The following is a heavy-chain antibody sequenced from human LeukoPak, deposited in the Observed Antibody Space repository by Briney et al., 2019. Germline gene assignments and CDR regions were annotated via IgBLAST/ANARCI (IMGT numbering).Heavy chain of an antibody. J-gene: IGHJ5*02. CDR3: AREVSTSWFDP. V-gene: IGHV3-48*03. CDR2: ISGSGETI. Sequence: GGSLRLSCAASGFTFSAYQMHWLRQAPGKGLEWVSYISGSGETIYYADSVKGRFTTSRDNAKDSPYLQMSSLTVDDTAVYYCAREVSTSWFDPWGQGTLVTVSS. D-gene: IGHD5/OR15-5a*01. CDR1: GFTFSAYQ.